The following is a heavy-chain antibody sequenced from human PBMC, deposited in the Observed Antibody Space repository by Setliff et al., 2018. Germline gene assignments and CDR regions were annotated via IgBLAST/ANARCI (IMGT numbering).Heavy chain of an antibody. V-gene: IGHV4-39*01. CDR2: IYYTGIT. CDR1: GDSINTPTYH. Sequence: PSETLSLTCTVSGDSINTPTYHWGWVRQPPGKGLEWIGLIYYTGITYYNPSLKSRVTISEDMSENQISLKLTSVTAADTAIYYCARGRLSFGSYGSGNQWKYYYYMDVWGKGTTVTVSS. D-gene: IGHD3-10*01. CDR3: ARGRLSFGSYGSGNQWKYYYYMDV. J-gene: IGHJ6*03.